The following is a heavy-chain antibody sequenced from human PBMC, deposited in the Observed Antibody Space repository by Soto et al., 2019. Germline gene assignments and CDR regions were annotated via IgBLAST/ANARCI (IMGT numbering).Heavy chain of an antibody. CDR2: IIPIFGTA. CDR3: ARENRYFFYCMDV. CDR1: GGTFSSYA. Sequence: QEQLVQSGAEVKKPGSSVKVSCKSSGGTFSSYAINWVRQAPGQGLEWMGGIIPIFGTANYAQNFQDRVTITADVSTNTSYMELSSLRSGDTAMYYCARENRYFFYCMDVWGQGTTVTVSS. J-gene: IGHJ6*02. V-gene: IGHV1-69*01.